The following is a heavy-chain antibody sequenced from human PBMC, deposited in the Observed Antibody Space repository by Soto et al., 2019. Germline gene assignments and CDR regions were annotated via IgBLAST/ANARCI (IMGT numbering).Heavy chain of an antibody. CDR2: CYHGGST. Sequence: QVQLQESGPGLVKPSETLSLTCTVSGGSINSGGYYWSWNRQHPGKGLEWLGHCYHGGSTYYNPSLKSRLTISVATSHNQISRKLTSVSAADTAVYYCARDRYSYGYFDFWGQGTLVTVSS. D-gene: IGHD5-18*01. J-gene: IGHJ4*02. V-gene: IGHV4-31*03. CDR1: GGSINSGGYY. CDR3: ARDRYSYGYFDF.